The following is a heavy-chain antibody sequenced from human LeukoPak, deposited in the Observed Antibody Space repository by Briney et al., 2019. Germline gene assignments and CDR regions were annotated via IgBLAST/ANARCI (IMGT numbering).Heavy chain of an antibody. CDR3: ARDRYNWNFGPYNWFDP. CDR1: GFTFSSYW. Sequence: PGGSLRLSCAASGFTFSSYWMSWVRQAPGKGLEWVSYISSSSSTIYYADSVKGRFTISRDNAKNSLYLQMNSLRAEDTAVYYCARDRYNWNFGPYNWFDPWGQGTLVTVSS. V-gene: IGHV3-48*01. CDR2: ISSSSSTI. D-gene: IGHD1-7*01. J-gene: IGHJ5*02.